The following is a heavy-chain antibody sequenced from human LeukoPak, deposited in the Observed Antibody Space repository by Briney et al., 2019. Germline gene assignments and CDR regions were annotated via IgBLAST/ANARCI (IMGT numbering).Heavy chain of an antibody. D-gene: IGHD1-26*01. CDR2: ISYDGTNE. CDR1: GFTFSSYG. J-gene: IGHJ1*01. CDR3: AKGESGSYYIYFQH. V-gene: IGHV3-30*18. Sequence: GGSLRLSCAASGFTFSSYGMHWVRQAPGKGLEWVAVISYDGTNEYYADSVKGRSTISRDNSKNTLYLQMNSLRADDTAVYYCAKGESGSYYIYFQHWGQGTLVTVSS.